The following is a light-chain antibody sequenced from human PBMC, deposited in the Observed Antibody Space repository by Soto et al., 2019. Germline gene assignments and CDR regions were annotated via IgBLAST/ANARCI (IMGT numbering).Light chain of an antibody. CDR2: GAS. J-gene: IGKJ5*01. CDR1: QSVSSSY. Sequence: EIVLTQSPGTLSLSPGERATLSCRASQSVSSSYLAWYQQKPGQAPSLLIYGASSRATGIPDRFSGSGSGTDFTLTISRLEPEDFAVYYCQQDGSSPLVTVCQGTRLDIK. CDR3: QQDGSSPLVT. V-gene: IGKV3-20*01.